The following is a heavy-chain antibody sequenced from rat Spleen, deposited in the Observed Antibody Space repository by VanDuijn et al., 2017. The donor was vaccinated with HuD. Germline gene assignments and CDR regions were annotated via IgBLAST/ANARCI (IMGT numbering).Heavy chain of an antibody. D-gene: IGHD1-2*01. V-gene: IGHV3-3*01. CDR2: INSAGST. CDR3: ASSTIAAISRGYVMDA. J-gene: IGHJ4*01. Sequence: EVQLQESGPGLVKPSQSLSLTCSVTGYSITSGYGWNWIRKFPGNKLEWMGYINSAGSTNYNPPLKSQISITRDTSKNQFFLQLTSVTTEDTATYYWASSTIAAISRGYVMDAWGQGASVTVSS. CDR1: GYSITSGYG.